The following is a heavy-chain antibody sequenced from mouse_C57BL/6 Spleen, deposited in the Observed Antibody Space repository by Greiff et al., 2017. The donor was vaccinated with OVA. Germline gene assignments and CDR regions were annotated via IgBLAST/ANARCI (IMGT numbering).Heavy chain of an antibody. Sequence: QVQLQQPGAELVKPGASVKMSCKASGYTFTSYWITWVKQRPGQGLEWIGDIYPGSGSTNYNEKFKSKATLTVDTSSSTAYMQLSSLTSEDSAVYYCARRGGYDYSYYYAMDYWGQGTSVTVSS. CDR3: ARRGGYDYSYYYAMDY. D-gene: IGHD2-2*01. J-gene: IGHJ4*01. CDR1: GYTFTSYW. CDR2: IYPGSGST. V-gene: IGHV1-55*01.